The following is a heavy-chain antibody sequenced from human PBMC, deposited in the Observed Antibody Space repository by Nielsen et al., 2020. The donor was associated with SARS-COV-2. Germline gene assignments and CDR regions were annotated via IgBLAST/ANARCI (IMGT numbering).Heavy chain of an antibody. Sequence: SETLSLTCAVYGGSFSGYYWSWVRQPPGKGLEWIGEINHSGSTNYNPSLKSRVTISVDTSKNQFSLKLSSVTAADTAVYYCARGTSIAARRYYFDYWGQGTLVTVSS. J-gene: IGHJ4*02. CDR1: GGSFSGYY. V-gene: IGHV4-34*01. CDR3: ARGTSIAARRYYFDY. D-gene: IGHD6-6*01. CDR2: INHSGST.